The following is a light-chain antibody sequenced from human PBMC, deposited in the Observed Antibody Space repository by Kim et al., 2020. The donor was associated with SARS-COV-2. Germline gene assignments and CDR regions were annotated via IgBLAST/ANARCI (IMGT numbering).Light chain of an antibody. Sequence: SYELTQPPSVSVSPGQTARITCSGDALPNQYIYWYQQRPGRAPVLIIYKDTERPSGVPERISGSSSGTTATLTISGVRAEDEADYYCQSPDSSATWVFGGGTQLTVL. CDR2: KDT. J-gene: IGLJ3*02. CDR1: ALPNQY. CDR3: QSPDSSATWV. V-gene: IGLV3-25*03.